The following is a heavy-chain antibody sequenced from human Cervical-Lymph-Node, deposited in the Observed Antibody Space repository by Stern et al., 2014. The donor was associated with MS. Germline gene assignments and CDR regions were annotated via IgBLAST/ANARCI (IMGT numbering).Heavy chain of an antibody. CDR1: GGSISSYY. CDR3: ARVDSGWYGYFDY. D-gene: IGHD6-19*01. Sequence: QLQLQESGPGLVKPSETLSLTCTVSGGSISSYYWSWMRQPPGKGLEWIGYIYYSGSTNYNPSLKSRVTISVDTSKNQFSLKLSSVTAADTAVYYCARVDSGWYGYFDYWGQGTLVTVSS. V-gene: IGHV4-59*01. J-gene: IGHJ4*02. CDR2: IYYSGST.